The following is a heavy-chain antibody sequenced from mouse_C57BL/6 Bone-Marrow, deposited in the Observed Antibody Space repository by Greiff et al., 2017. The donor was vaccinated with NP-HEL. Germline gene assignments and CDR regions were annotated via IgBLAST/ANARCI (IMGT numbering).Heavy chain of an antibody. CDR3: ALTNGDDAMDY. CDR1: GYTFTSYW. V-gene: IGHV1-64*01. Sequence: QVQLQQPGAELVKPGASVKLSCKASGYTFTSYWMHWVKQRPGQGLEWIGMIHPNSGSTNYNEKFKSKATLTVDKSSSTAYMQLSSLTSEDSAVYYCALTNGDDAMDYWGQGTSVTVSS. J-gene: IGHJ4*01. CDR2: IHPNSGST. D-gene: IGHD4-1*01.